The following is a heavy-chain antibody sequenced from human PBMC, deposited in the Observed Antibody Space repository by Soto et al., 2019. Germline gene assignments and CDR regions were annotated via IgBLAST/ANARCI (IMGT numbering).Heavy chain of an antibody. J-gene: IGHJ4*02. Sequence: SETLSLTCSVSGDSINSDKYYWGWIRQPPGKGLEWIGSIYYRGNTYYNPSLQTRVTISLDKSKSQFSLKLTSVTAADSAVYYCATHPPSGPSDYWGQGTLVTVAS. CDR3: ATHPPSGPSDY. CDR1: GDSINSDKYY. V-gene: IGHV4-39*01. CDR2: IYYRGNT.